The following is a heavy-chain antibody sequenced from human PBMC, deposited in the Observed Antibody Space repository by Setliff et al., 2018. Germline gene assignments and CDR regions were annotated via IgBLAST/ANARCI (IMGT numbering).Heavy chain of an antibody. V-gene: IGHV1-18*01. CDR3: AISTLSICSGGSCPNAFDV. CDR1: GYIFKSYG. D-gene: IGHD2-15*01. J-gene: IGHJ3*01. CDR2: ISSYNDVT. Sequence: ASVKVSCKASGYIFKSYGISWVRQAPGQGLEWMGWISSYNDVTNYTQSFQGRVTMTTDTSKSAAYMDLRGLRSDDTAVYYCAISTLSICSGGSCPNAFDVWGQGTMVTVSS.